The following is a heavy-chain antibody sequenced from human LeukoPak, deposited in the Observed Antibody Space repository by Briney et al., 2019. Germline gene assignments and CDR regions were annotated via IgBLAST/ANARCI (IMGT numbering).Heavy chain of an antibody. CDR3: ARGGSYFVL. Sequence: GGSLRLSCAASGFTFSSHWMSRVRQAPGKGLEWVANIKEDGSDKYYVDSVKGRFNISRDNANNSLFLQMNSLRAEDTAVYYCARGGSYFVLWGQGTLVTVSS. CDR2: IKEDGSDK. D-gene: IGHD3-10*01. J-gene: IGHJ4*02. V-gene: IGHV3-7*04. CDR1: GFTFSSHW.